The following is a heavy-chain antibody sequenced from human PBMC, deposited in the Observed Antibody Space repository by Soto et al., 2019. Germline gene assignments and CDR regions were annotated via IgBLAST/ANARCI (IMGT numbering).Heavy chain of an antibody. Sequence: QVQLVQSGAEVKKPGASVKVSCKASGYTLTSYDINWVRQATGQGLEWMGWINPNSGNTVYAQKFQGRVTMTRNTSISTAYMELSSLRSEDSAVYYCARADSSTWNYIWFDPWGQGTLVTVSS. CDR2: INPNSGNT. CDR3: ARADSSTWNYIWFDP. D-gene: IGHD6-13*01. CDR1: GYTLTSYD. V-gene: IGHV1-8*01. J-gene: IGHJ5*02.